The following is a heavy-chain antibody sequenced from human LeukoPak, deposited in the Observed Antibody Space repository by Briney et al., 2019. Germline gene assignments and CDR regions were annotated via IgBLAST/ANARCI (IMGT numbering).Heavy chain of an antibody. J-gene: IGHJ4*02. D-gene: IGHD6-19*01. V-gene: IGHV1-69*13. CDR3: AREAVAGRSVFDY. CDR2: IIPIFGTA. Sequence: SVKVSCKASGGTFSSYAISWVRQAPGQGLEWMGGIIPIFGTANYAQKFQGRVTITADESTSTAYMELSSLRSEDTAVYCCAREAVAGRSVFDYWGQGTLVTVSS. CDR1: GGTFSSYA.